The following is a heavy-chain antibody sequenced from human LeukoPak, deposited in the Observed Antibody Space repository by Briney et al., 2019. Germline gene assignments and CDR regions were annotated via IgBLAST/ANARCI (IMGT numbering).Heavy chain of an antibody. J-gene: IGHJ4*02. Sequence: GASVKVSCKASGYTFTGYYMHWVRRAPGQGLEWMGWINPNSGGTNYAQKFQGRVTMTRDTSISTAYMELRRLRSEDTAVYYCARSRVDYYDSSGYLVYWGQGTLVTVSS. CDR2: INPNSGGT. CDR1: GYTFTGYY. CDR3: ARSRVDYYDSSGYLVY. D-gene: IGHD3-22*01. V-gene: IGHV1-2*02.